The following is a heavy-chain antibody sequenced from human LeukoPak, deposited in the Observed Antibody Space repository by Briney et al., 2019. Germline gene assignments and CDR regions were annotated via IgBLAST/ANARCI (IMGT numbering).Heavy chain of an antibody. CDR1: GFTFRSYA. Sequence: GGSLRLSCAASGFTFRSYAMSWVRQAPGKGLEWVSAISGSGGSTYYADSVKGRFTISRDNSKNTVYLQMDSLRSEDTAVYYCAKGGTVFYAGSHLDYWGQGTLVTVSS. V-gene: IGHV3-23*01. CDR3: AKGGTVFYAGSHLDY. J-gene: IGHJ4*02. CDR2: ISGSGGST. D-gene: IGHD2/OR15-2a*01.